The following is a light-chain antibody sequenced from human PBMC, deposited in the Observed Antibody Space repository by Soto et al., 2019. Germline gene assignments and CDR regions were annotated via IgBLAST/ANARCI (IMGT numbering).Light chain of an antibody. CDR3: QQYDNLPYT. CDR1: QDISNY. CDR2: DAS. V-gene: IGKV1-33*01. J-gene: IGKJ2*01. Sequence: DIQKNQSPSSLSASVGDRVTITCPASQDISNYLNWYQQKPGKAPKLLIYDASNLETGVPSRFSGSGSGTDFTFTISSLQPEDIATYYCQQYDNLPYTFGQGTKLEIK.